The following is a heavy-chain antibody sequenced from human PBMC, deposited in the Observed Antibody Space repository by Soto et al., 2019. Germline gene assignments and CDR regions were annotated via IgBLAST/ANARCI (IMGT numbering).Heavy chain of an antibody. D-gene: IGHD1-1*01. CDR1: GFTFSSYA. Sequence: EVQLLESGGGLVQPGGSLRLSCVASGFTFSSYAMSWVRQAPGKGLEWVSRISGTDGSTYYADSVKGRFSISRDNSKNTLLLQMNNMRADDAAVYYCEKGQTKTTQPVFDYWGQGTLVTVSS. J-gene: IGHJ4*02. CDR3: EKGQTKTTQPVFDY. CDR2: ISGTDGST. V-gene: IGHV3-23*01.